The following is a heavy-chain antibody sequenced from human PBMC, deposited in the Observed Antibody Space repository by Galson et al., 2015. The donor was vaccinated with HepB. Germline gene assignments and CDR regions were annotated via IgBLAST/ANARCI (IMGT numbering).Heavy chain of an antibody. Sequence: SLRLSCAASGFTFSSYGMHWVRQAPGKGLEWVAVIWYDGSNKYYADSVKGRFTISRDNSKNTLYLQMNSLRAEDTAVYYCARGLAYSPLGVWGQGTTVTVS. V-gene: IGHV3-33*01. J-gene: IGHJ6*02. CDR2: IWYDGSNK. D-gene: IGHD2-21*01. CDR3: ARGLAYSPLGV. CDR1: GFTFSSYG.